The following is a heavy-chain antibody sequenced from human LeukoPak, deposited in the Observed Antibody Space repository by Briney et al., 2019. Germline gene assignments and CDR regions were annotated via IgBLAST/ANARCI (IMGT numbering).Heavy chain of an antibody. CDR3: ARVAKDYDILTGYYPLYY. J-gene: IGHJ4*02. V-gene: IGHV1-69*13. CDR1: GGTFSSYA. D-gene: IGHD3-9*01. CDR2: IIPIFGTA. Sequence: SVKVSCKASGGTFSSYAISWVRQAPGQGLEWMGGIIPIFGTANYAQKFQGRVTITADESTSTAYMELSSLRSEDTAVYYCARVAKDYDILTGYYPLYYWGQGTLVTVSS.